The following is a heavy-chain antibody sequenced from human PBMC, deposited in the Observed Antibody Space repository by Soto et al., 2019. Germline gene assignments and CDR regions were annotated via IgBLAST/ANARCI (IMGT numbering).Heavy chain of an antibody. CDR3: ARLEVYVDHYSYYYCMDV. CDR1: GCTFTSYG. J-gene: IGHJ6*02. V-gene: IGHV1-18*04. CDR2: ISAYNGNT. D-gene: IGHD2-8*01. Sequence: GASVKVSCKASGCTFTSYGISWVRQAPGQGLEWMGWISAYNGNTNYAQKLQGRVTMTTDTSTSTAYMELRSLRSDDTAVYYCARLEVYVDHYSYYYCMDVWGQGTTVTVSS.